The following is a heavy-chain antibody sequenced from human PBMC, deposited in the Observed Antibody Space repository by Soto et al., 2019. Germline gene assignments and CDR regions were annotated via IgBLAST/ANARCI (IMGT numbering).Heavy chain of an antibody. CDR1: GYTFTGYY. J-gene: IGHJ5*02. CDR3: ARGHYYGSGSYYNVVLDP. V-gene: IGHV1-2*02. CDR2: INPNSGGT. D-gene: IGHD3-10*01. Sequence: ASVKVSCKASGYTFTGYYMHWVRQAPGQGLEWMGWINPNSGGTNYAQKFQGRVTMTRDTSISTAYMELSRLRSDDTAVYYCARGHYYGSGSYYNVVLDPWGQGTLVTVPQ.